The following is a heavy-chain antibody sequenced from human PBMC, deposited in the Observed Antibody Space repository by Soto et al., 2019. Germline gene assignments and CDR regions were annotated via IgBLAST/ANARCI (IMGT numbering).Heavy chain of an antibody. Sequence: GGSLRLSCAASGVTFSSYAMSWVRQAPGKGLEWVSAISGSGGSTYYADSVKGRFTISRDNSKNTLYLQMNSLRAEDTAVYYCARPQPYYYDSSGRRAEYFQHWGQGTLVTVSS. D-gene: IGHD3-22*01. J-gene: IGHJ1*01. CDR1: GVTFSSYA. CDR2: ISGSGGST. CDR3: ARPQPYYYDSSGRRAEYFQH. V-gene: IGHV3-23*01.